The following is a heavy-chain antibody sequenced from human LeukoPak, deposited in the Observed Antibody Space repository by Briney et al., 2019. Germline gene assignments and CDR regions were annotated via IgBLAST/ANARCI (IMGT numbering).Heavy chain of an antibody. J-gene: IGHJ4*02. V-gene: IGHV4-59*01. CDR2: IYYSGST. CDR1: GGSISSYY. CDR3: ARVIEGDSSGYYVDY. D-gene: IGHD3-22*01. Sequence: SETLSLTCTVSGGSISSYYWSWLRQPPGKGLEWIGYIYYSGSTNYNPSLTSRVTISVDTSKNQFSLKLSSVTAADTAVYYCARVIEGDSSGYYVDYWGQGTLVTVSS.